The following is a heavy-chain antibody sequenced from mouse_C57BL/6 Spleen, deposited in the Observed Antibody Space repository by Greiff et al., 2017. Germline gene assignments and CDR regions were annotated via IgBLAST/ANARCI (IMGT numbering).Heavy chain of an antibody. CDR3: ARASYYYGSSYWCFDV. J-gene: IGHJ1*03. CDR1: GYTFTSYW. CDR2: IYPSDSET. Sequence: GQLQQPGAELVRPGSSVKLSCKASGYTFTSYWMDWVKQRPGQGLEWIGNIYPSDSETHYNQKFKDKATLTVDKSSSTAYMQLSSLTSEDSAVYYGARASYYYGSSYWCFDVWGTGTTVTVSS. D-gene: IGHD1-1*01. V-gene: IGHV1-61*01.